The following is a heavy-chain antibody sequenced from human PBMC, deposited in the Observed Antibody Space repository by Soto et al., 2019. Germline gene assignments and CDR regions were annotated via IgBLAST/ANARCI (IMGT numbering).Heavy chain of an antibody. V-gene: IGHV1-8*01. CDR1: GYTFTSYD. CDR3: ARGSPYDFWSGYSFDY. D-gene: IGHD3-3*01. J-gene: IGHJ4*02. CDR2: MNPNSGNT. Sequence: ASVKVSCKASGYTFTSYDINWVRQATGQGLEWMGWMNPNSGNTGYAQKFQGRVTMTRNTSISTAYMELSSLRSEDTAVYYCARGSPYDFWSGYSFDYWGQGTLVTVSS.